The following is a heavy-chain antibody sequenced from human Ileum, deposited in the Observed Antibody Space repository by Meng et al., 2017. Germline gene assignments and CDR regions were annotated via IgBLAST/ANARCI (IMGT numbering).Heavy chain of an antibody. CDR2: IGAGFDT. V-gene: IGHV3-13*01. CDR1: GFIFSNYD. CDR3: VREIYGSFNGHYFYGMDV. Sequence: GGSLRLSCEASGFIFSNYDMHWVRQVPGQGLEWVSAIGAGFDTYYSGSVKGRFTISRENAKDSLYLQMNSLRDGDTAVYYCVREIYGSFNGHYFYGMDVWGQGTTVTVSS. J-gene: IGHJ6*02. D-gene: IGHD2-8*01.